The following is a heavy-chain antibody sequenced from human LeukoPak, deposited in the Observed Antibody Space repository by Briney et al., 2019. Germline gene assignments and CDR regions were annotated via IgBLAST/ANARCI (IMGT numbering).Heavy chain of an antibody. CDR1: GFTFNSDA. CDR3: ARGPGVTYYYYYYMDV. CDR2: ISSNGGST. Sequence: PGGSLRLSCAASGFTFNSDAMHWVRQAPGKGLEYVSAISSNGGSTYYANSVKGRFTISRDNSKNTLYLQMGSLRAEDMAVYYCARGPGVTYYYYYYMDVWGKGTTVTVSS. V-gene: IGHV3-64*01. J-gene: IGHJ6*03. D-gene: IGHD2-21*02.